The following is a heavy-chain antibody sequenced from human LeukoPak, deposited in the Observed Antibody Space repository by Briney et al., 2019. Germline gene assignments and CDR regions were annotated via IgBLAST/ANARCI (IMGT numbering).Heavy chain of an antibody. Sequence: GGSLRLSCSASGFTFSTYSMNWVRQAPGKGLEWVSSISSSGRYIYYADSVKGRFTISRDNAKNTLYMRMSSLRAEDTAVYYCAKRRYDSSGHFDSWGQGTLVTVSS. D-gene: IGHD3-22*01. CDR2: ISSSGRYI. CDR1: GFTFSTYS. CDR3: AKRRYDSSGHFDS. V-gene: IGHV3-21*04. J-gene: IGHJ4*02.